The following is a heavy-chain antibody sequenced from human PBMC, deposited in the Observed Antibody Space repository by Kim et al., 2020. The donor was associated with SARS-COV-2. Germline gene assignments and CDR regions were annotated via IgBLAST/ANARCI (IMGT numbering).Heavy chain of an antibody. D-gene: IGHD3-22*01. CDR3: AKKVEPATYYYDSSGYYFDY. J-gene: IGHJ4*02. Sequence: RFTISRDNSKNTLYLQMNSLRAEDTAVYYCAKKVEPATYYYDSSGYYFDYWGQGTLVTVSS. V-gene: IGHV3-23*01.